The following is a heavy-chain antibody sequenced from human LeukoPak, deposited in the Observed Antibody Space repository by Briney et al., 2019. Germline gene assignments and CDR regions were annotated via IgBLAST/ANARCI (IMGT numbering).Heavy chain of an antibody. CDR3: ANGGFLEWLDFDY. D-gene: IGHD3-3*01. CDR1: GFTFSSYS. V-gene: IGHV3-21*01. J-gene: IGHJ4*02. Sequence: PGGSLRLSCAASGFTFSSYSMNWVRQAPGKGLEWVSSISSSSSYIYYADSVKGRFTISRDNAKNSLYLQMNSLRAEDTAVCYCANGGFLEWLDFDYWGQGTLVTVSS. CDR2: ISSSSSYI.